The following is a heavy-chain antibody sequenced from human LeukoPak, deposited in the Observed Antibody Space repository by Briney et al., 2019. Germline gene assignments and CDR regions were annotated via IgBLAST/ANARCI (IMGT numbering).Heavy chain of an antibody. CDR1: GGSISSGGYY. CDR2: IYYSGST. V-gene: IGHV4-31*03. Sequence: SETLSLTCTVSGGSISSGGYYWSWIRQHPGKGLEWIGYIYYSGSTYYNPSLKSRVTISVDTSKNQFSLKLSSVTAADTAVYYCARGRYCSSTSCYFRGQQRARLDYWGQGTLVTVSS. D-gene: IGHD2-2*01. CDR3: ARGRYCSSTSCYFRGQQRARLDY. J-gene: IGHJ4*02.